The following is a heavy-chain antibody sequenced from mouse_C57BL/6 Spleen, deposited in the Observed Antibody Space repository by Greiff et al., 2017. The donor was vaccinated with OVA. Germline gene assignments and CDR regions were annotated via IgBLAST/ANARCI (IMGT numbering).Heavy chain of an antibody. J-gene: IGHJ4*01. Sequence: QVQLQQSGAELARPGASVKLSCKASGYTFTSYGISWVKQRTGQGLEWIGEIYPRRGNTYYNEKFKGKATLTADKSSSTAYMELRSLTSEDSAVYFCDYGSSYNAMDYWGQGTSVTVSS. CDR3: DYGSSYNAMDY. V-gene: IGHV1-81*01. CDR1: GYTFTSYG. CDR2: IYPRRGNT. D-gene: IGHD1-1*01.